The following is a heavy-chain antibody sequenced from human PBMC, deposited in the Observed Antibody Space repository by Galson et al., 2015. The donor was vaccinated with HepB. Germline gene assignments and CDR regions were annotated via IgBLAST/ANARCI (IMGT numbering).Heavy chain of an antibody. D-gene: IGHD3-16*01. CDR1: GGTFSSYA. CDR2: IIPILGIA. Sequence: SVKVSCKASGGTFSSYAISWVRQAPGQGLEWMGRIIPILGIANYAQKFHGRVTITADKSTSTAYMELSSLRSEDTAVYYCAREVYDYIWGGEGPDYWGQGTLVTVSS. J-gene: IGHJ4*02. CDR3: AREVYDYIWGGEGPDY. V-gene: IGHV1-69*04.